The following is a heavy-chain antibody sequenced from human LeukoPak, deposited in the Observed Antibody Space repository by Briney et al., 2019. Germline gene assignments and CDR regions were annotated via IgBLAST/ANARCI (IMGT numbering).Heavy chain of an antibody. D-gene: IGHD3-16*01. CDR3: ARYRVITNDYFDS. Sequence: GALRLSCAASGFTFTSYALSWVRQAPGKGLEWVSTISGGGGNTYYADSVKGRFTISRDISKNMLYLQMNSLRAEDTAVYYCARYRVITNDYFDSRGQGTLVTVSS. CDR2: ISGGGGNT. V-gene: IGHV3-23*01. CDR1: GFTFTSYA. J-gene: IGHJ4*02.